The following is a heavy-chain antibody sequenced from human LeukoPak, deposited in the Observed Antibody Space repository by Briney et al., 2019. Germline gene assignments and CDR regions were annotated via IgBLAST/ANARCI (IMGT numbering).Heavy chain of an antibody. CDR3: ARANTAMVPDI. Sequence: GSLDLSCAASGFPFSDYYMSWIRQAPGKGLEGVSYISSSSSYTNNADSGKGRFTISRHNAKNSLYLQMNSLRAEDTAVYYCARANTAMVPDIWGQGTMVTASS. V-gene: IGHV3-11*06. CDR1: GFPFSDYY. D-gene: IGHD5-18*01. J-gene: IGHJ3*02. CDR2: ISSSSSYT.